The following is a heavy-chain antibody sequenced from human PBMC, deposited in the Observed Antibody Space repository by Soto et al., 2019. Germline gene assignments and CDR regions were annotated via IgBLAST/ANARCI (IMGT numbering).Heavy chain of an antibody. CDR2: INAGNGNT. Sequence: ASVKVSCKASGYTFTSYAMHWVRQAPGQRLEWMGWINAGNGNTKYSQKFQGRVTITRDTSASTAYMELSSLRSEDTAVYYCARERVDTAMAWEYLYYYGMDVWGQGTTVTVSS. CDR3: ARERVDTAMAWEYLYYYGMDV. V-gene: IGHV1-3*01. J-gene: IGHJ6*02. CDR1: GYTFTSYA. D-gene: IGHD5-18*01.